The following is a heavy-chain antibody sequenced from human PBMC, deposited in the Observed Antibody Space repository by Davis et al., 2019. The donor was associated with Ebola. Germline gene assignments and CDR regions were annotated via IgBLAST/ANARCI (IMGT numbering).Heavy chain of an antibody. CDR1: GFTSRSYY. CDR3: AAADIVVVVDGTSYPHAFDT. V-gene: IGHV3-21*01. Sequence: PGGSLTPSCAASGFTSRSYYMNWVRQAPGKGLEWVSSISSSSNYIYYADSMKGRFTISRDNAKNSLFLQMNSLRAEDTAVYYCAAADIVVVVDGTSYPHAFDTWGQGTVVTVSS. J-gene: IGHJ3*02. D-gene: IGHD2-15*01. CDR2: ISSSSNYI.